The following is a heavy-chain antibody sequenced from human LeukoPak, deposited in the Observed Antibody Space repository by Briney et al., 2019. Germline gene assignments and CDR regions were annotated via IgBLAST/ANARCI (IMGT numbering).Heavy chain of an antibody. CDR3: ASGGIVWAVPYYYMDV. CDR2: MNPNSGNT. D-gene: IGHD2-8*01. V-gene: IGHV1-8*01. J-gene: IGHJ6*03. CDR1: GYTFTSYD. Sequence: ASVKVSCKASGYTFTSYDINWVRQATGQGLEWMGWMNPNSGNTGYAQKFQGRVTMTRNTSISTAYMELSSLRSEDTAVYYCASGGIVWAVPYYYMDVWGKGTTVTVSS.